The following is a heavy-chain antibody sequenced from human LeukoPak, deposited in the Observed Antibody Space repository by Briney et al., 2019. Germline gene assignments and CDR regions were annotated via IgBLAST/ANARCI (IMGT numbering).Heavy chain of an antibody. J-gene: IGHJ5*02. D-gene: IGHD3-10*01. CDR2: IYYTGGT. V-gene: IGHV4-39*07. CDR3: ARGLRPYYYSSGSYPRPYNWFDP. Sequence: PSETLSLTCTVSGGSISSDNFYWGWIRQPPGKGLEWIGTIYYTGGTYYNPSLKSRVTISVDTSKNQFSLKLSSVTAADTAVYYCARGLRPYYYSSGSYPRPYNWFDPWGQGTLVTVSS. CDR1: GGSISSDNFY.